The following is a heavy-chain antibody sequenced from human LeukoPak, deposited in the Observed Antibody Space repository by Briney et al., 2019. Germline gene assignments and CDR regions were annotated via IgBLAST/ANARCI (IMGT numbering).Heavy chain of an antibody. CDR1: GFTFSSYE. V-gene: IGHV3-48*03. J-gene: IGHJ4*02. CDR3: AREIRSIAVAGTFDY. D-gene: IGHD6-19*01. Sequence: GGSLRLSCAASGFTFSSYEMSWVRQAPGKGLEWVSYISSSGSTIYYADSVKGRFTISRDNAKNSLYLQMNSLRAEDTAVYYCAREIRSIAVAGTFDYWGQGTLVTVSS. CDR2: ISSSGSTI.